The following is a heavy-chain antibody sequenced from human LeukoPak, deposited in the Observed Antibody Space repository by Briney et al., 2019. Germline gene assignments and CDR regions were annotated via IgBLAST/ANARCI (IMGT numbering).Heavy chain of an antibody. Sequence: GGSLRLSCAASGFTFSSYLMHWVRQAPGKGLVWVSRINSDGSSTSYADSVKGRFTISRDNAKNTLYLQMNSLRAEDTAVYYCARDSWWLGYYYYGMDVWGQGTTVTVSS. CDR3: ARDSWWLGYYYYGMDV. CDR2: INSDGSST. V-gene: IGHV3-74*01. J-gene: IGHJ6*02. CDR1: GFTFSSYL. D-gene: IGHD6-19*01.